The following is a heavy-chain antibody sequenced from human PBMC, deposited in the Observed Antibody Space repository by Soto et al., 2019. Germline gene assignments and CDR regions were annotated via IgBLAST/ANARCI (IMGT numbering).Heavy chain of an antibody. D-gene: IGHD2-15*01. J-gene: IGHJ4*02. CDR1: GFSFGDHA. Sequence: EVQLVESGGGLVEPVRSLRLSCTASGFSFGDHAMSWFRQAPGKGLEWVGFIRSKTYGGTPEYAASVQGRFTISRDDSKSIAYLQMNSLKTEDTAVYYCTVVATTFHYWGQGTLVTVSS. CDR3: TVVATTFHY. CDR2: IRSKTYGGTP. V-gene: IGHV3-49*03.